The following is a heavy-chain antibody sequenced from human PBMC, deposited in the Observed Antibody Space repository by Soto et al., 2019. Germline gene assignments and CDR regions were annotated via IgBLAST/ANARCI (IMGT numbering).Heavy chain of an antibody. CDR3: AKYQLLSSRVWYFDL. V-gene: IGHV3-23*01. CDR1: GFTFRSYG. D-gene: IGHD2-2*01. J-gene: IGHJ2*01. Sequence: PGGSLRLSCTASGFTFRSYGMSWVRQAPGKGLEWVAAIRGNDDATYYADSVKGRFTISRDISKNTLYLQMNSLRADDAAAYYCAKYQLLSSRVWYFDLWGRGTLVTVSS. CDR2: IRGNDDAT.